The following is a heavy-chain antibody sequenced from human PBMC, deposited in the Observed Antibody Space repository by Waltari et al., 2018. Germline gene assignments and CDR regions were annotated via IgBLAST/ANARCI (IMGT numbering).Heavy chain of an antibody. CDR1: GGSISSYY. CDR3: ARVMWSRDGYNFAFDI. D-gene: IGHD5-12*01. V-gene: IGHV4-4*09. Sequence: QVQLQESGPGLVKPSETLSLTCTVTGGSISSYYWSWIRQPPGKGLEWIGYIYTSGSTNYNPSLKSRVTISVDTSKNQFSLKLSSVTAADTAVYSCARVMWSRDGYNFAFDIWGQGTMVTVSS. J-gene: IGHJ3*02. CDR2: IYTSGST.